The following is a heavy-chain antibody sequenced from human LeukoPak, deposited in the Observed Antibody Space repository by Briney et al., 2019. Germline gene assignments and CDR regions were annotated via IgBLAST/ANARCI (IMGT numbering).Heavy chain of an antibody. CDR3: AKDRYYDSSVGDAFDI. D-gene: IGHD3-22*01. Sequence: GGSLRLSCAASGFTFSSYAMSWVRQAPGKGLEWVSAISGSGGSTYYADSVKGRFTISRDNSENTLYLQMNSLRAEDTAVYYCAKDRYYDSSVGDAFDIWGQGTMVTVSS. CDR1: GFTFSSYA. CDR2: ISGSGGST. V-gene: IGHV3-23*01. J-gene: IGHJ3*02.